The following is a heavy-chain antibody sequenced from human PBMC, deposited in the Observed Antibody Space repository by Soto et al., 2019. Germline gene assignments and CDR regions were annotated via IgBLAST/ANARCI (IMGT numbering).Heavy chain of an antibody. CDR3: VKSRGGNNFDFFD. V-gene: IGHV3-64D*06. D-gene: IGHD5-12*01. Sequence: GGSLILSCSASGVTFSSYAMHWVRQAPGKGLEYVSGIRCNGDPPFYADSVKGRFTISRDNSKNTLYLQMSSLSADDTAVYYCVKSRGGNNFDFFDWGQGALVTVSS. CDR2: IRCNGDPP. J-gene: IGHJ4*02. CDR1: GVTFSSYA.